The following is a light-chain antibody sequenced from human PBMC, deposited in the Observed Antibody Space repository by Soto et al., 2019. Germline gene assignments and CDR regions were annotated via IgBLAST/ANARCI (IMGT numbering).Light chain of an antibody. J-gene: IGKJ5*01. CDR3: QQDNTWPPSTT. CDR1: QTVSSH. V-gene: IGKV3D-15*01. Sequence: EIIMTQSPATLSLSPGERATLSCRASQTVSSHLAWYQQKNGQAPRLLIYHASIRATGIPARFSGSGSGTEFILSSSSLQSEDFASDYWQQDNTWPPSTTFGQGTRLEMK. CDR2: HAS.